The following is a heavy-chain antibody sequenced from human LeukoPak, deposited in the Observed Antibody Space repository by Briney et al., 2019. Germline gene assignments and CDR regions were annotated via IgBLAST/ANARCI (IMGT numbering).Heavy chain of an antibody. V-gene: IGHV3-23*01. CDR1: GFTFNSSA. J-gene: IGHJ4*02. CDR2: ISASGAST. D-gene: IGHD2-2*02. Sequence: GGSLRLSCAASGFTFNSSAMSWVRQAPGKGLEWVSAISASGASTFYADFVKGRFTISRDNSKNTLYLQMNSLRAEDTAVYYCARDCSTTTCYRAFDYWGQGTLATVSS. CDR3: ARDCSTTTCYRAFDY.